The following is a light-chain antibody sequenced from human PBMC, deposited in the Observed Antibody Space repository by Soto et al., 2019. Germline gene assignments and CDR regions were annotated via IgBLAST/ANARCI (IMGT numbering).Light chain of an antibody. V-gene: IGKV3-15*01. Sequence: EIVMTQSPATLSVSPGDRATLSCRASQTVSSNLAWYQQKPGQAPRLLIYDASTRATGIPVRFRGSGSGTEFTLTISSLQPDDFATYYCQQYKSYLYTFGQGTRLEIK. CDR2: DAS. J-gene: IGKJ5*01. CDR1: QTVSSN. CDR3: QQYKSYLYT.